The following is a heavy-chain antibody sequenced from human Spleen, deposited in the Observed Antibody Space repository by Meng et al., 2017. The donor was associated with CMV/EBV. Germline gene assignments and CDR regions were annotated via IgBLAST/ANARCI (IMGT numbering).Heavy chain of an antibody. CDR2: INPGDSDT. V-gene: IGHV5-51*01. J-gene: IGHJ4*02. CDR3: ARHFSGAGFSEWFFDY. Sequence: KVSCKGSGYSFSTYWIGWVRQMPGKGPEWMGIINPGDSDTIYSPSFQDPVTISADKSISTAYLQWSSLTASDTAIYYCARHFSGAGFSEWFFDYWGQGTLVTVSS. CDR1: GYSFSTYW. D-gene: IGHD3-3*01.